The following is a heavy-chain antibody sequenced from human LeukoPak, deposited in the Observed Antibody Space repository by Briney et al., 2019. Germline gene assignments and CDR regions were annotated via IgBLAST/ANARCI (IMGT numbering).Heavy chain of an antibody. V-gene: IGHV3-23*01. J-gene: IGHJ4*02. D-gene: IGHD3-10*01. CDR1: GFTFSSLA. Sequence: GGSLRLSCAASGFTFSSLAMSWVRQAAGNGLEWVSAISGSGGSTYYADSVKGRFTISRDNSKNTLYLQMNSLRAEDTAVYYCAKESRIGQITMVRGVVDYFDYWGQGTLVTVSS. CDR3: AKESRIGQITMVRGVVDYFDY. CDR2: ISGSGGST.